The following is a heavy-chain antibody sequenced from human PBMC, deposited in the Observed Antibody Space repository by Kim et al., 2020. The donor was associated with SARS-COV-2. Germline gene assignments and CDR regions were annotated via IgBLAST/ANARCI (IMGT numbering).Heavy chain of an antibody. CDR3: ARDKHYYDSSGFFH. Sequence: GGSLRLSCAASGFTFSGYGMHWVRQAPGKGLEWVAIIWYDGGSKYYADSVEGRFTISRDNYKNTLYLQMNSLRAEDTAVYYCARDKHYYDSSGFFHWGQGSLVTVSS. CDR1: GFTFSGYG. CDR2: IWYDGGSK. V-gene: IGHV3-33*01. J-gene: IGHJ4*02. D-gene: IGHD3-22*01.